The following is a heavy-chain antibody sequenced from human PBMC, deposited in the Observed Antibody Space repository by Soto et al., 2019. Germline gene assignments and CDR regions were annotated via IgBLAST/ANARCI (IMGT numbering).Heavy chain of an antibody. CDR3: AKEPPDFWSGYTPDY. Sequence: EVQLLESGGGLVQPGGSLRLSCEASGFTFRDYGMSWVRQAPGKGLEWVSAISGSGGSTYYADSVKGRFTISRDNSKNTLYLQMNSLRAEDTAVYYCAKEPPDFWSGYTPDYWGQGTLVTVSS. CDR2: ISGSGGST. J-gene: IGHJ4*02. D-gene: IGHD3-3*01. CDR1: GFTFRDYG. V-gene: IGHV3-23*01.